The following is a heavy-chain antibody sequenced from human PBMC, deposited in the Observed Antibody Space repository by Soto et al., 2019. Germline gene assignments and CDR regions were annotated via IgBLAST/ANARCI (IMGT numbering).Heavy chain of an antibody. Sequence: QVQLVQSGAEVKKPGASVKVSCKASGYTFTSYGISWVRQAPGQGLEWMGWISAYNGNTNYAQKLQGRATMTTDTSTSTAYVELRSLRSEDTAVYYCARESGIVATTHDACDIWGQGTMVTVSS. CDR2: ISAYNGNT. CDR3: ARESGIVATTHDACDI. J-gene: IGHJ3*02. V-gene: IGHV1-18*01. D-gene: IGHD5-12*01. CDR1: GYTFTSYG.